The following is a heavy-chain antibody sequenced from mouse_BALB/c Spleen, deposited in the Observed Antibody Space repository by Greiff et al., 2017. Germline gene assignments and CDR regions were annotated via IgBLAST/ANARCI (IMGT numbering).Heavy chain of an antibody. V-gene: IGHV14-3*02. CDR2: IDPANGNT. CDR1: GFNIKDTY. D-gene: IGHD2-4*01. Sequence: LVESGAELVKPGASVKLSCTASGFNIKDTYMHWVKQRPEQGLEWIGRIDPANGNTKYDPKFQGKATITADTSSNTAYLQLSSQTSEDTAVYYCATRGYDYERFAYWGQGTLVTVSA. J-gene: IGHJ3*01. CDR3: ATRGYDYERFAY.